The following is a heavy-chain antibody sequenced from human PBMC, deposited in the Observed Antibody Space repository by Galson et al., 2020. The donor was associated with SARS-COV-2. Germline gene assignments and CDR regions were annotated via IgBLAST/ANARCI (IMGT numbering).Heavy chain of an antibody. CDR3: ARSPPRKWLADCGGDCYRDGFEL. CDR1: GFTFSSYT. CDR2: ISDVGTYR. V-gene: IGHV3-21*01. J-gene: IGHJ6*02. Sequence: GESLKISCAASGFTFSSYTMVWVRQAPGKGLEYVSSISDVGTYRFYGDSMRGRSSISRDNAEKSLYLHMNSLRVDDTAVYYCARSPPRKWLADCGGDCYRDGFELWGQGTTVVVSS. D-gene: IGHD2-21*02.